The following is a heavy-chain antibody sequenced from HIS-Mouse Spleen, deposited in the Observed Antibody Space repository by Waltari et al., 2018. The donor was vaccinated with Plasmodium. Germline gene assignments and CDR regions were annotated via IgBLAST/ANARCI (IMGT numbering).Heavy chain of an antibody. CDR3: ARDRITGTSYFDY. Sequence: QLQLQESGPGLVKPSETLSLTCHVHGGSISSSSYYRGWIRQPPGKGVEWIGSIYASGSTYYNPSLKSRVTISVDTSKNQFSLKLSSVTAADTAVYYCARDRITGTSYFDYWGQGTLVTVSS. D-gene: IGHD1-7*01. CDR2: IYASGST. CDR1: GGSISSSSYY. J-gene: IGHJ4*02. V-gene: IGHV4-39*07.